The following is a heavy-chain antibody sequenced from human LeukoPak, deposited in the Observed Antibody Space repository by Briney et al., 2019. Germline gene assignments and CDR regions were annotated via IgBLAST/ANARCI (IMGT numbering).Heavy chain of an antibody. CDR2: IDTAGGT. CDR3: ARETLGPHFYGMDV. D-gene: IGHD3-3*02. Sequence: GGSLRLSCEASGFTFSSYDMHWVRQVTGKGLEWVSAIDTAGGTYYSGSVKGRLIISRENAKNSLYLQVNSLRAGDTAVYFCARETLGPHFYGMDVWGQGTTVTVSS. V-gene: IGHV3-13*01. CDR1: GFTFSSYD. J-gene: IGHJ6*02.